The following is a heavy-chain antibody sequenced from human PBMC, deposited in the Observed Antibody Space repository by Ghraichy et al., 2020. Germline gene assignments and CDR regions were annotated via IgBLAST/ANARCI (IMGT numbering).Heavy chain of an antibody. J-gene: IGHJ4*02. CDR3: ARTDTSGWYFDY. D-gene: IGHD6-19*01. V-gene: IGHV3-23*01. CDR1: GFTFSTYS. Sequence: ETLSLTCAVSGFTFSTYSMTWVRQAPEKGLEWVSAVTGTGGNTYYADPVKGRFTISRAYSKNTASLLMYILRGDDTAVYYCARTDTSGWYFDYWGQGTLVTASS. CDR2: VTGTGGNT.